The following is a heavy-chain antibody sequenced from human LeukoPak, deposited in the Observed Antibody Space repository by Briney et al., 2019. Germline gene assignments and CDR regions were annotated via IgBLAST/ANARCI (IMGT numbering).Heavy chain of an antibody. Sequence: SETLSLTCAVYGGSFSGYYWSWIRQPPGKGLEWIGSIYYSGSTYYNPSLKSRVTISVDTSKNQFSLKLSSVTAADTAVYYCARRGSGGGYEFDYWGQGTLVTVSS. V-gene: IGHV4-34*01. CDR3: ARRGSGGGYEFDY. CDR2: IYYSGST. CDR1: GGSFSGYY. D-gene: IGHD5-12*01. J-gene: IGHJ4*02.